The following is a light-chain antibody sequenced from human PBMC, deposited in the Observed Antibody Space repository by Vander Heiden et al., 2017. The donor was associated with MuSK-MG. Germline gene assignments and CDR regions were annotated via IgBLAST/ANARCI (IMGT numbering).Light chain of an antibody. Sequence: QSALTQPPSASGSPGQSVTISCTGTSSDVGGYNYVSWYQQHPGKAPKLMSYEVSKRPSGVPERFSGSKSGNTASLTVSGLQAEDEADYYCSSYAGSNNFVVFGGGTKLTVL. CDR2: EVS. CDR1: SSDVGGYNY. CDR3: SSYAGSNNFVV. V-gene: IGLV2-8*01. J-gene: IGLJ2*01.